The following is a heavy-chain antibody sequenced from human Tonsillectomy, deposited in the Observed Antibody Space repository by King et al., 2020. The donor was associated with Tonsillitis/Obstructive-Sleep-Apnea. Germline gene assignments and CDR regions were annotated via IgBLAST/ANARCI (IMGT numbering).Heavy chain of an antibody. Sequence: VQLVESGGGLVQPGGSLRLSCAASGFTFSSYAMSWVRQAPGKGLEWVSAISGSGGSTYYADSVKGRFTISRDNSKITLYLQMNSLRAEDTAVYYCAKEYYYDSSGFKDAFDIWGQGTMVTVSS. CDR2: ISGSGGST. V-gene: IGHV3-23*04. J-gene: IGHJ3*02. CDR3: AKEYYYDSSGFKDAFDI. CDR1: GFTFSSYA. D-gene: IGHD3-22*01.